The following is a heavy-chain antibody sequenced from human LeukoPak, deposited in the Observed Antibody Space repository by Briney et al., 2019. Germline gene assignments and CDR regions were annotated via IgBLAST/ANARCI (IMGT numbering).Heavy chain of an antibody. D-gene: IGHD2-2*01. CDR2: IIPIFGTA. J-gene: IGHJ4*02. Sequence: SSVKVSCKASGGTFSSYAISWVRQAPGQGLEWMGGIIPIFGTANYAQKFQGRVTITTDESTSTAYMELSSLRSEDTAVYYRARDEGVPAASFDYWGQGTLVTVSS. CDR1: GGTFSSYA. CDR3: ARDEGVPAASFDY. V-gene: IGHV1-69*05.